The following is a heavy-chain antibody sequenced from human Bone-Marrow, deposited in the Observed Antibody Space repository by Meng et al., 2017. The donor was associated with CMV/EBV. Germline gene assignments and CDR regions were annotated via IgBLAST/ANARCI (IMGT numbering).Heavy chain of an antibody. J-gene: IGHJ4*02. CDR3: ARHAYGDEYFLGY. CDR2: ISWNSGSM. CDR1: GFTFDDYA. D-gene: IGHD4-17*01. V-gene: IGHV3-9*01. Sequence: SLKISCAASGFTFDDYAMHWVRQAPGKGLEWVSGISWNSGSMGYADSVKGRFTISRDNYMNTVFLQMNSLRYADTAVYYCARHAYGDEYFLGYWGQGPRVTVSS.